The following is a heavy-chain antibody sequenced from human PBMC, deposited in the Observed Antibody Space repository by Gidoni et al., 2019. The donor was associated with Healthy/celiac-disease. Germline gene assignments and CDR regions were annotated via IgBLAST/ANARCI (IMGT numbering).Heavy chain of an antibody. D-gene: IGHD4-17*01. CDR2: IGYDGSNK. Sequence: QVQLVASGGGVAQPGRSLSPSCAASGFTFSSYDRHWVRQAPGKGLEWVAVIGYDGSNKYYADSVKGRFTITRDNSKNTLYLQRNSLRAEDTAVYYCARETDYGDYGAFDYWGQGTLVTVSS. CDR3: ARETDYGDYGAFDY. J-gene: IGHJ4*02. V-gene: IGHV3-33*01. CDR1: GFTFSSYD.